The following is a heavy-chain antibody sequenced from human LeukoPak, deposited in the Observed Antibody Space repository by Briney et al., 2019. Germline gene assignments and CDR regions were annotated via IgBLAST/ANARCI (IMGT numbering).Heavy chain of an antibody. J-gene: IGHJ6*02. CDR2: ISGSGGST. V-gene: IGHV3-23*01. CDR3: AKHVTPLLFGMGV. CDR1: GFTFSSYA. D-gene: IGHD1-14*01. Sequence: GGSLRLSCAASGFTFSSYAMSWVRQAPGKGLEWVSAISGSGGSTCYADSVKGRFTISRDNSKNTLYLQMNSLRAEDTAVYYCAKHVTPLLFGMGVWGQGTTVTVSS.